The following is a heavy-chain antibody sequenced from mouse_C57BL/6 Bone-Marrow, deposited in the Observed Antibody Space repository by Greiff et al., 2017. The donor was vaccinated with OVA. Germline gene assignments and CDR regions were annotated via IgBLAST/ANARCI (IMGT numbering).Heavy chain of an antibody. CDR2: INPNNGGT. CDR3: AREGIYYYGSRAMDY. V-gene: IGHV1-18*01. J-gene: IGHJ4*01. D-gene: IGHD1-1*01. Sequence: EVHLVESGPELLKPGASVKIPCKASGYTFTASNMDWVKQSHGKSLEWIGVINPNNGGTIYNQKCKGKATLTVDKSSSTAYMGLRSLTAEDTAVDYCAREGIYYYGSRAMDYWGQGTSVTVSS. CDR1: GYTFTASN.